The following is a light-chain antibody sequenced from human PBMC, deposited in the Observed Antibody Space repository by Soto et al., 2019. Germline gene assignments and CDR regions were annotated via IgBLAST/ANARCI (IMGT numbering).Light chain of an antibody. V-gene: IGLV2-23*01. CDR3: CSYSGSNTLV. CDR2: EGS. J-gene: IGLJ2*01. Sequence: QSALTQPASVSGSPGQSISISCTGTSTDVGGYNLVSWYQQHPGKAPKLMIHEGSERPSGVSGRFSGSSSGNTASLTISGLQAEDEADYHCCSYSGSNTLVFGGGTKLTVL. CDR1: STDVGGYNL.